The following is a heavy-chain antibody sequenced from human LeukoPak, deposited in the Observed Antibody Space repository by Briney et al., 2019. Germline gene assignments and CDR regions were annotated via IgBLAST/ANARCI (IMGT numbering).Heavy chain of an antibody. J-gene: IGHJ4*02. Sequence: GGSLRLSCAASGFTFSNYAMHWVRQAPGKGLEWVAVISYDANDKYYADSVKGRFTISRDNSKNTLYLQMNSLRAEDTAVYYCAKDTALFDYWGQGTLVTVSS. D-gene: IGHD5-18*01. CDR2: ISYDANDK. CDR1: GFTFSNYA. V-gene: IGHV3-30*04. CDR3: AKDTALFDY.